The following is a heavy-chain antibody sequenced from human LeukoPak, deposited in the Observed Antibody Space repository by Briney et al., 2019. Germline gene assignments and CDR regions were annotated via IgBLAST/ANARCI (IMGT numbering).Heavy chain of an antibody. CDR2: INPNSGGT. J-gene: IGHJ4*02. CDR1: GYTFSGYY. D-gene: IGHD6-6*01. Sequence: SVKVSCKASGYTFSGYYMHWVRQAPGQGLEWMGWINPNSGGTNYAQKFQGRVTMTRDTSISTAYMELIRLRSADTAVYYCARVGRAFTARSSFFDYWGQGTLVTVTS. V-gene: IGHV1-2*02. CDR3: ARVGRAFTARSSFFDY.